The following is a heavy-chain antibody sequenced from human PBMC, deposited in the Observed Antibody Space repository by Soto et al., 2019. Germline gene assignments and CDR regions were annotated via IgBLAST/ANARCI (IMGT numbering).Heavy chain of an antibody. CDR1: GYTFTGYY. CDR3: ARTSIATSYYYYYGMDV. V-gene: IGHV1-2*04. Sequence: GASVKVSCKASGYTFTGYYMHWVRQAPGQGLEWMGWINPNSGGTNYAQKFQGWVTMTRDTSISTACMELSRLRSDDTAVYYCARTSIATSYYYYYGMDVWGQGTTVTVSS. CDR2: INPNSGGT. D-gene: IGHD6-6*01. J-gene: IGHJ6*02.